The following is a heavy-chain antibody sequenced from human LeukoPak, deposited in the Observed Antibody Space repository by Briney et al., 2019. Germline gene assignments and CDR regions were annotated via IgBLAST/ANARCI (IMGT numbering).Heavy chain of an antibody. J-gene: IGHJ4*02. CDR2: IIPILGIA. Sequence: SVKVSCKASGGTFISYTISWVRQAPGQGLEWMGRIIPILGIANYAQKFQGRVTITADKSTSTAYMELSSLRSEDTAVYYCARVSVSYGYFDYWGQGTLVTVSS. V-gene: IGHV1-69*02. D-gene: IGHD5-18*01. CDR1: GGTFISYT. CDR3: ARVSVSYGYFDY.